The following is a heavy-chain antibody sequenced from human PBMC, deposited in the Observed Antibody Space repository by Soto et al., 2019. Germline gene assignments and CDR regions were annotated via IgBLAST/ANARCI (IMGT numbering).Heavy chain of an antibody. V-gene: IGHV4-31*03. CDR2: IYYSGST. CDR1: GGSISSGGYY. CDR3: ASSSGITMIVGFDP. Sequence: QVQLQESGPGLVKPSQTLSLTCTVSGGSISSGGYYWSWIRQHPGKGLEWIGYIYYSGSTYYNPSVQSGVTRAVDTSKNQFSMKLSSVTAADTAVYYCASSSGITMIVGFDPWGQGTLVTVSS. J-gene: IGHJ5*02. D-gene: IGHD3-22*01.